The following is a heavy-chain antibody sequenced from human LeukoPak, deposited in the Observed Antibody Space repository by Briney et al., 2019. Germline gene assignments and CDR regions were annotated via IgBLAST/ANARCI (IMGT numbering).Heavy chain of an antibody. D-gene: IGHD7-27*01. V-gene: IGHV3-7*01. CDR2: INPQRGDE. CDR1: GFTFSEPW. J-gene: IGHJ4*02. Sequence: GGSLRLSCATSGFTFSEPWMSWVRQTPGKGLEWVATINPQRGDEFYVDSVKGRFTISGDNAKNSLYLQMNSLRVEDTAVYYCARDPGDYWGQGTLVTVSS. CDR3: ARDPGDY.